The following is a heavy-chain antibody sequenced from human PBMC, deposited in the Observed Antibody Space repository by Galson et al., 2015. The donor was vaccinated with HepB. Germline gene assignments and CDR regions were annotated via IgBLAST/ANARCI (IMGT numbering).Heavy chain of an antibody. CDR1: GFTFSSEG. Sequence: LRLSCAASGFTFSSEGMNWVRQAPGKGLEWVTFIRYDGSKKYYIDSVKGRFDISRDDSASTLYLQMKSLRPEDTAIYYCVKGEAGGFDFWGQGTLVIVSS. J-gene: IGHJ4*02. CDR3: VKGEAGGFDF. V-gene: IGHV3-30*02. CDR2: IRYDGSKK. D-gene: IGHD3-16*01.